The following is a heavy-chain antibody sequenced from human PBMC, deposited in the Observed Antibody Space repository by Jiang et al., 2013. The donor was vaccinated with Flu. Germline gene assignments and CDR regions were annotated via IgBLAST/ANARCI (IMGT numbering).Heavy chain of an antibody. CDR1: GFTFSTYT. V-gene: IGHV3-23*04. J-gene: IGHJ4*02. CDR2: ISGSSGKT. D-gene: IGHD6-13*01. Sequence: VQLVESGGGLVQPGGSLRLSCAASGFTFSTYTMSWVRQAPGKGLERVSGISGSSGKTYYADSVKGRFTISRDNSKNTLYMQMNSLRAEETAVYYCAKGGIAAPFDYWGQGTLVTVSS. CDR3: AKGGIAAPFDY.